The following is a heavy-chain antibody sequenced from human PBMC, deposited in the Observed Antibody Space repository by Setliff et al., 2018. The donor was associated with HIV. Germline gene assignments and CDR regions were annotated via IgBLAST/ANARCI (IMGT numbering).Heavy chain of an antibody. V-gene: IGHV1-69*10. J-gene: IGHJ4*02. CDR1: GYTFTTYG. Sequence: SVKVSCKASGYTFTTYGISWVRQAPGHGLEWMGGIIPMLGITNYAQRFQGRLTITADEYTGTAYMELSSLRSEDTAVYYCATRGRDLGFDYWGQGTLVTVSS. D-gene: IGHD1-1*01. CDR2: IIPMLGIT. CDR3: ATRGRDLGFDY.